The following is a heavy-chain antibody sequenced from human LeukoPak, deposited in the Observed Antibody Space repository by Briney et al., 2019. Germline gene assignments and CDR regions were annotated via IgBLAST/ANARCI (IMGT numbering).Heavy chain of an antibody. CDR3: AREQGMVRGSWFDP. J-gene: IGHJ5*02. Sequence: GGSLRLSCAASGFTFSNYAMSWVRQAPGKGLEWVSAISGSASSTYYADSVKGRFTISRDNSKNTLYLQMNSLRAEDTALYYCAREQGMVRGSWFDPWGQGTLVTVSS. CDR1: GFTFSNYA. V-gene: IGHV3-23*01. D-gene: IGHD3-10*01. CDR2: ISGSASST.